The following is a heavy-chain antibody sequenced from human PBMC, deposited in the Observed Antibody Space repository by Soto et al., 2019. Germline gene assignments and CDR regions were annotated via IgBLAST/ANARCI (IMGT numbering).Heavy chain of an antibody. D-gene: IGHD2-2*01. Sequence: QITLKESGHTLVKPTQTLTLTCTFSGFSLSTSGVGVGWIRQPPGKALEWLALIYWDDDKRYSPSLKSRLTITKDTSKHQVVLKTTNMDPVDTATYYCSRSLGYCSSTSCYGPDNWFDPWGQGTLVTVSS. CDR3: SRSLGYCSSTSCYGPDNWFDP. CDR2: IYWDDDK. J-gene: IGHJ5*02. CDR1: GFSLSTSGVG. V-gene: IGHV2-5*02.